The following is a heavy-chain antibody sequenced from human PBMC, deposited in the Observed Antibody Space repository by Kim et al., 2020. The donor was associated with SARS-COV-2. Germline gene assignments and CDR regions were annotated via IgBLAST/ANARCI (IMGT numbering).Heavy chain of an antibody. CDR3: ATAFTVTTFDY. CDR2: T. J-gene: IGHJ4*02. V-gene: IGHV4-34*01. Sequence: TNYNPTLRSRVTISVGTSKNQFSLKLSSVTAADTAVYYCATAFTVTTFDYWGQGTLVTVSS. D-gene: IGHD4-17*01.